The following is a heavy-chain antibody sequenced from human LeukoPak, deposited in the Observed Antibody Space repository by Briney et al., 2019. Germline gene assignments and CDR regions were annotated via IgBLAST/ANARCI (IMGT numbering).Heavy chain of an antibody. D-gene: IGHD5-12*01. V-gene: IGHV4-59*01. Sequence: PSETLSLTCTVSGGSISSYYWSWIRQPPGKGLEWIGYIYYSGSTNYNPSPKSRVTISVDTSKNQFSLKLSSVTAADTAVYYCARVAYSGYDYYFDYWGQGTLVTVSS. CDR3: ARVAYSGYDYYFDY. CDR1: GGSISSYY. CDR2: IYYSGST. J-gene: IGHJ4*02.